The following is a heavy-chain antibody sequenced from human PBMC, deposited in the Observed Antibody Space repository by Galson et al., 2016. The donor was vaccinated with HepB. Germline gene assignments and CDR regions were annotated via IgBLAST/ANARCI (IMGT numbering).Heavy chain of an antibody. CDR1: GFTFSRYN. J-gene: IGHJ4*02. CDR3: AREADFYDSTGYFPPFAH. Sequence: SLRLSCAGSGFTFSRYNMNWVRQAPGKGLEWLADISISGSTVYYADSVKGRFTISRDNDKNSVYLQMDSLRDEDTAVYYCAREADFYDSTGYFPPFAHWGQGILVTVSS. V-gene: IGHV3-48*03. CDR2: ISISGSTV. D-gene: IGHD3-22*01.